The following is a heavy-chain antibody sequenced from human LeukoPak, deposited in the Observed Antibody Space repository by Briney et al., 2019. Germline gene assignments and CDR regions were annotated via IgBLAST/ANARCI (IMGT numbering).Heavy chain of an antibody. J-gene: IGHJ5*02. CDR3: ARRPSGSWYGGWFDP. Sequence: PSETLSLTCTVSGGSISSYYWTWIRQPPGKGLEWIGCISYSGSTNYNPSLKSRVTISLEMSKNQFSLKLSSMTAADTAVYYCARRPSGSWYGGWFDPWGQGTLVTVSS. D-gene: IGHD6-13*01. V-gene: IGHV4-59*01. CDR2: ISYSGST. CDR1: GGSISSYY.